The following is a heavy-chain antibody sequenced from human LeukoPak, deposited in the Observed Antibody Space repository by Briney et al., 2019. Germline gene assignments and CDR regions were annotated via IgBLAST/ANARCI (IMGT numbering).Heavy chain of an antibody. CDR3: AKEGAAPGPDFVS. CDR1: GASIRNYY. J-gene: IGHJ4*02. Sequence: PSETLSLTCTVSGASIRNYYWSWIRQPAGKGLEWSGRIEPSGSTKYNPSLKSRVNMSVDTSKNQFSLKLNSVTAADTAVYYCAKEGAAPGPDFVSWGQGTLVIVSS. V-gene: IGHV4-4*07. D-gene: IGHD6-13*01. CDR2: IEPSGST.